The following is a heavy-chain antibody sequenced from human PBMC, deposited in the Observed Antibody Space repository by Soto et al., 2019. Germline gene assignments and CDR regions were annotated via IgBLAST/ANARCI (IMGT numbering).Heavy chain of an antibody. CDR1: GSTFDDYG. Sequence: EVQLGESGGGVVRPGGSLRLSCAASGSTFDDYGMSWVRQAPGKGLVLVSGINWNGGSTGYADSVKGRFTISRDNAKDSLYLQMNSLRAEDTALYHCARYSYDNWDFAYWGQVTLVTVSS. D-gene: IGHD5-18*01. CDR2: INWNGGST. V-gene: IGHV3-20*01. J-gene: IGHJ4*02. CDR3: ARYSYDNWDFAY.